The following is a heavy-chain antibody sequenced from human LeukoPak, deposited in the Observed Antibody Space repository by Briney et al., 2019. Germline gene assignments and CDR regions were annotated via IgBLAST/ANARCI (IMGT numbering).Heavy chain of an antibody. V-gene: IGHV3-23*01. CDR3: AKDKSIAVADYYFDY. CDR2: ISGSGGST. CDR1: GFTFSSYA. Sequence: GGSLRLSCAGSGFTFSSYAMSWVRQAPGKGLEWVSGISGSGGSTYYAASVKGRFIISRDNSKNTLYLQMNSLRAEDTAVYYCAKDKSIAVADYYFDYWGQGTLVTVSS. J-gene: IGHJ4*02. D-gene: IGHD6-6*01.